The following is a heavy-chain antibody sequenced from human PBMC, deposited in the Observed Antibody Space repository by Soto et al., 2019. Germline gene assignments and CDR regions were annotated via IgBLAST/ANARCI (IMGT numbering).Heavy chain of an antibody. CDR3: AKLRRSGSYSHDAFDI. CDR1: GFTFSSFA. J-gene: IGHJ3*02. Sequence: ETLRLSCAASGFTFSSFAMSWVRQVPGKGLEWVAVISGGGGSTYYADSVKGRLTISRDNSKNTLYLQMNSLRAEDTALYYCAKLRRSGSYSHDAFDIWGQGTMVTVSS. D-gene: IGHD1-26*01. CDR2: ISGGGGST. V-gene: IGHV3-23*01.